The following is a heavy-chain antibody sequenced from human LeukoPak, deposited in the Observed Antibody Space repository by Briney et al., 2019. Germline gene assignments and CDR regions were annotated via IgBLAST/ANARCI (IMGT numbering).Heavy chain of an antibody. Sequence: SVKVPCKASGGTFSSYAISWVRQAPGQGLEWMGGIIPIFGTANYAQKFQGRATMTTDTSTSTAYMELRSLSSDDTAVYYCGRGPKAGGPHHDMDVWGRGTTVTVSS. CDR2: IIPIFGTA. D-gene: IGHD2-15*01. V-gene: IGHV1-69*05. CDR1: GGTFSSYA. J-gene: IGHJ6*02. CDR3: GRGPKAGGPHHDMDV.